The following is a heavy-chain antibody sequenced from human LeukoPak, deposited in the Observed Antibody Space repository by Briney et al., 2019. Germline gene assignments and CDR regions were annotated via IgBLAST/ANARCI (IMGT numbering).Heavy chain of an antibody. J-gene: IGHJ4*02. CDR2: ISGSGGST. D-gene: IGHD3-10*01. CDR1: GFTFSSYA. Sequence: GGSLRLSCAASGFTFSSYAMNWVRLAPGKGLEWVSAISGSGGSTFYADSVKGRFTISRDNSKNTLYLQMNSLRAEDTAVYYCAKGGRRASGSGSYSYFDYWGQGTLVTVSS. CDR3: AKGGRRASGSGSYSYFDY. V-gene: IGHV3-23*01.